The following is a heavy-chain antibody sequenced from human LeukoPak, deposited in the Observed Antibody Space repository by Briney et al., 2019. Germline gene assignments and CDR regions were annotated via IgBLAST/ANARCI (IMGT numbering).Heavy chain of an antibody. CDR3: ARENYGSGSYYKEALDY. D-gene: IGHD3-10*01. J-gene: IGHJ4*02. CDR1: GFTFSSYW. Sequence: PGGSLRLSCAASGFTFSSYWMSWVRQAPGKGLEWVANIKQDGSEKYYVDSVKGRFTISRDNAKNSLYLQMNSLRAEDTAVYYCARENYGSGSYYKEALDYWGQGTLVTVSS. CDR2: IKQDGSEK. V-gene: IGHV3-7*01.